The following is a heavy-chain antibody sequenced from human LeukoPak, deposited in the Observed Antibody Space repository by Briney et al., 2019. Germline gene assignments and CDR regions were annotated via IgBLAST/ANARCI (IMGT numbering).Heavy chain of an antibody. Sequence: GASVKVSCKASGFIFTAYYIHWVRQAPGQGLEWMGWINPSNGDTNYAQKFQGRVTMTRDTSVSTAYVELSRLRSDDTAVYYCEKDDYWGQGTLVTVSS. CDR1: GFIFTAYY. CDR2: INPSNGDT. J-gene: IGHJ4*02. CDR3: EKDDY. V-gene: IGHV1-2*02.